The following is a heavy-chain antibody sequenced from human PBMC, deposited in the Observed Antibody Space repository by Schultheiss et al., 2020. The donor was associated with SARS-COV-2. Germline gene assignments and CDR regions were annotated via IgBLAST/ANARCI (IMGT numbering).Heavy chain of an antibody. D-gene: IGHD5-18*01. CDR2: INSDGSST. CDR3: ARDGGWIQLDY. J-gene: IGHJ4*02. V-gene: IGHV3-74*01. CDR1: GFTFSSYW. Sequence: GGSLRLSCAASGFTFSSYWMHWVRQAPGKGLVWVSRINSDGSSTSYADSVKGRFTISRDNAKNTLYLQLKSLRAEDTAVYYCARDGGWIQLDYWGQGTLVTVSS.